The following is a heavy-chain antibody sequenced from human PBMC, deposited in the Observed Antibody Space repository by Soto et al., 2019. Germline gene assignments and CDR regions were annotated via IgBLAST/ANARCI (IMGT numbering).Heavy chain of an antibody. Sequence: QVQLVQSGAELKKPGSSVTVSCKASGGTFSSYTISWVRQAPGQGLEWMGGIIPIFGTANYTQKFQGRVTITADESTSTAYMELSILRSEDTAVYYCARGNHRWLQLWYFDLWGRGTLVTVSS. CDR1: GGTFSSYT. V-gene: IGHV1-69*12. CDR3: ARGNHRWLQLWYFDL. D-gene: IGHD5-12*01. J-gene: IGHJ2*01. CDR2: IIPIFGTA.